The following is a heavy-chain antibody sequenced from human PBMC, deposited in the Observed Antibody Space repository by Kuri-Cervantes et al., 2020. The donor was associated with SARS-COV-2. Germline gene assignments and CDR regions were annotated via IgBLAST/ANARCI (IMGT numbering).Heavy chain of an antibody. CDR2: INPNSGGT. CDR1: GYTSTGYY. J-gene: IGHJ6*02. CDR3: ARDRHPRRRYCSSTSCYGDYYYYGMDV. V-gene: IGHV1-2*04. Sequence: ASVKVSCKASGYTSTGYYMHWVRQAPGQGLEWMGWINPNSGGTSYAQKFQGWVTMTRDTSISTAYMELSRLRSDDTAVYYCARDRHPRRRYCSSTSCYGDYYYYGMDVWGQGTTVTVSS. D-gene: IGHD2-2*01.